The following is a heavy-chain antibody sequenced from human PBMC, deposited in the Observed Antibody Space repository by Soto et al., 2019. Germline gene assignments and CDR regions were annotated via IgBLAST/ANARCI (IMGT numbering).Heavy chain of an antibody. CDR2: INHSGST. Sequence: SETLSLTCAVYGGSFSGYYWSWIRQPPGKGLEWIGEINHSGSTNYNPSLKSRVTISVDTSKNQFSLKLSSVTAADTAVYYCARYQRGPNYYFYYGMDVWGQGTTVTVSS. J-gene: IGHJ6*02. V-gene: IGHV4-34*01. D-gene: IGHD2-2*01. CDR3: ARYQRGPNYYFYYGMDV. CDR1: GGSFSGYY.